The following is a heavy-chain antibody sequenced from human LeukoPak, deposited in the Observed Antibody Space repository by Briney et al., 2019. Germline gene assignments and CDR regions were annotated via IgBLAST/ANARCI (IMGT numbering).Heavy chain of an antibody. CDR2: VYYTGST. CDR3: ARVRLWFGDHLDDY. CDR1: GASISSYQ. Sequence: SETLSLTCTVSGASISSYQWSWIRQPPGKALEWIGDVYYTGSTNNNPSLKSRVTISVDTSKNQFSLKLTSVTAADTAVYYCARVRLWFGDHLDDYWGQGTLVTVSS. J-gene: IGHJ4*02. V-gene: IGHV4-59*08. D-gene: IGHD3-10*01.